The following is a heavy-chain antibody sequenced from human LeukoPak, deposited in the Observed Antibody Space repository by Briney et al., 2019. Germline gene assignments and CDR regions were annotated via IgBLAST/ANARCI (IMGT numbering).Heavy chain of an antibody. D-gene: IGHD2-15*01. CDR2: ISSSSSYI. Sequence: GGSLRLSCAASGFTISSYSMNWVRQAPGKGLDWVSSISSSSSYIYYADSVKGRFTISRDNGRNSLFLQMNSLRAEDTALYYCAKSGLNRFDYWGQGTLVTVSS. CDR1: GFTISSYS. J-gene: IGHJ4*02. CDR3: AKSGLNRFDY. V-gene: IGHV3-21*04.